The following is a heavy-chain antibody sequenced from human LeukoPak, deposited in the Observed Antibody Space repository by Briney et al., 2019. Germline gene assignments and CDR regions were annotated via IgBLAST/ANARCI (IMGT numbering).Heavy chain of an antibody. J-gene: IGHJ4*02. CDR1: GFTFSSYW. D-gene: IGHD1-7*01. CDR2: INSDGSST. Sequence: GGSLRLSCAASGFTFSSYWMHWVRQAPGKGLVWVSRINSDGSSTSYADSVKGRFTISRDNAKNTLYLQMNSLRADDTAVYYCARVGTTGLYFDYWGQGTLVTVSS. V-gene: IGHV3-74*01. CDR3: ARVGTTGLYFDY.